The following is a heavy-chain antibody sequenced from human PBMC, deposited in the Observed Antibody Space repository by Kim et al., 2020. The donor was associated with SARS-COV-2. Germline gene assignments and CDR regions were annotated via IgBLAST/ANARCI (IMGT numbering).Heavy chain of an antibody. Sequence: GGSLRLSCSASGLTFSSYAMHWVRQAPGKGLEYVSAISSNGGSTYYADSVKGRFTISRDNSKNTLYLQMSSLRAEDTAVYYCVKATVDSGWYTPFDYWGQGTLVTVSS. J-gene: IGHJ4*02. CDR1: GLTFSSYA. V-gene: IGHV3-64D*09. D-gene: IGHD6-19*01. CDR3: VKATVDSGWYTPFDY. CDR2: ISSNGGST.